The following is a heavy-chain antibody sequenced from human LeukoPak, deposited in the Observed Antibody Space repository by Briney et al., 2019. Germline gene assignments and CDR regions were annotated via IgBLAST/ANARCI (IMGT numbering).Heavy chain of an antibody. CDR1: GFTFRSYD. V-gene: IGHV3-23*01. J-gene: IGHJ4*02. Sequence: GGSLRLSCAVSGFTFRSYDMSWVRQAPGKGLEWVSGISGSGGSTYYADSVKGRFTISRDNSKNTLYLQMNSLRAEDTAVYYCATVRGGLAREGYFDYWGQGTLVTVSS. CDR3: ATVRGGLAREGYFDY. D-gene: IGHD3-10*01. CDR2: ISGSGGST.